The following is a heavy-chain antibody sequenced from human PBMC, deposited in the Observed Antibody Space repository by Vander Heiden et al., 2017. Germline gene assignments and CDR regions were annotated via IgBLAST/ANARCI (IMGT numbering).Heavy chain of an antibody. CDR1: GFIFSNYW. J-gene: IGHJ4*02. CDR2: KKQDGSEI. Sequence: EVQLVESGGGLVQPAGSLRLSCAASGFIFSNYWMSWVRQAPGKGLEWVANKKQDGSEIYYLDSVKGRFTISRDKAKNSLFLHMTSLRAEDTAVYYCARVANRPGLDFDYWGQGTLVIVSS. CDR3: ARVANRPGLDFDY. V-gene: IGHV3-7*01. D-gene: IGHD7-27*01.